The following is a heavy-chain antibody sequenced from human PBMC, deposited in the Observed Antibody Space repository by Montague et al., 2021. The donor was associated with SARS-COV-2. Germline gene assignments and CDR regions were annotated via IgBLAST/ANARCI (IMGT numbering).Heavy chain of an antibody. J-gene: IGHJ5*02. CDR1: GDSISRNNLY. CDR3: TIEGHITTICSGCPRNWRDP. V-gene: IGHV4-61*02. D-gene: IGHD2-2*01. CDR2: ISTTGSP. Sequence: TLSLTCTLSGDSISRNNLYWTWIRQPAGKGLEWIGRISTTGSPEYNPSLKSRVTLSLDTSKNQFSLSLSSVTAADTAMYYCTIEGHITTICSGCPRNWRDPWGQGTLVTVSS.